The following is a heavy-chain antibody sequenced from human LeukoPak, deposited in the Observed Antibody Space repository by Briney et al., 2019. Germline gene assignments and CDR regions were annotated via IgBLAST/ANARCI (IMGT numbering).Heavy chain of an antibody. V-gene: IGHV4-59*08. Sequence: PSETLSLTCTVSGGSISSYYWSWIRQPPGKGLEWIGYIYYSGSTNYNPSLKNRVTISVDTSKYQFSLKVSSVTAADTAVYYCARHGLEPTSFYYYMDVWGKGTTVTVSS. CDR2: IYYSGST. CDR3: ARHGLEPTSFYYYMDV. J-gene: IGHJ6*03. CDR1: GGSISSYY. D-gene: IGHD1-1*01.